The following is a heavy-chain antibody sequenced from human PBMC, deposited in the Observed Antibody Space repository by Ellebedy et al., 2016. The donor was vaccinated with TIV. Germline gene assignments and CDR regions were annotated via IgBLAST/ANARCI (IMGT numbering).Heavy chain of an antibody. D-gene: IGHD4-17*01. CDR1: GFTFSSYF. Sequence: GGSLRLXCAASGFTFSSYFMHWVRQAPGKGPVWVSRINSDGSSTTYADSVKGRFTISRDNAKNTLYLQMNSLRAEDTAVYYCARYGDYVVWGQGTLVTVSS. V-gene: IGHV3-74*01. CDR2: INSDGSST. J-gene: IGHJ4*02. CDR3: ARYGDYVV.